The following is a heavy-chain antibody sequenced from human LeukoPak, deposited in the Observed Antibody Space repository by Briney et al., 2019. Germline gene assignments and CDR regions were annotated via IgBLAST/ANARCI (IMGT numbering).Heavy chain of an antibody. CDR3: SLGPHVDETWFDP. V-gene: IGHV5-51*01. Sequence: GESLRISCKGSGYNFMSKWIGWVRQKPGQGLEWMGIIYPGDSDTRYSPSFQGQVTFSVTLSLSTAYLQWNSLRTSDTAIYCTSLGPHVDETWFDPWGQGTLVTVSS. CDR1: GYNFMSKW. D-gene: IGHD2-8*01. CDR2: IYPGDSDT. J-gene: IGHJ5*02.